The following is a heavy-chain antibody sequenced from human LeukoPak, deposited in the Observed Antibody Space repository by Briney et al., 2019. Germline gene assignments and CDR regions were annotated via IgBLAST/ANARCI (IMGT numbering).Heavy chain of an antibody. CDR2: IYYSGST. CDR3: ARKGVSDLYYFDS. D-gene: IGHD3-16*01. J-gene: IGHJ4*02. Sequence: SETLSLTCTVCGGSISSYYWSWIRQPPGKGLEWMGNIYYSGSTNYNSSLKSRVTISVDTSKNQISLKLRSVTAADTAVYYCARKGVSDLYYFDSWGQGTLVTVSS. V-gene: IGHV4-59*08. CDR1: GGSISSYY.